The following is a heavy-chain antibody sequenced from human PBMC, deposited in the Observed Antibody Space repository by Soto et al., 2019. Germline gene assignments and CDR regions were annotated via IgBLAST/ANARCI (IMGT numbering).Heavy chain of an antibody. CDR2: INPSGGST. J-gene: IGHJ4*02. CDR3: ARGRGPVLLP. D-gene: IGHD3-10*01. CDR1: GSTFSSYY. Sequence: ASVKVSCKASGSTFSSYYMHWVRQAPGQGLEWIGIINPSGGSTSYAQKFQGRVTMTRDTSTSTVYMELSSLRSEDTAVYYCARGRGPVLLPWGQGTLVTVST. V-gene: IGHV1-46*01.